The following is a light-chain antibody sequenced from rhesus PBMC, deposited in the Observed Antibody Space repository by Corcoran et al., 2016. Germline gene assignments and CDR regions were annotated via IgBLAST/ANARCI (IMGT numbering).Light chain of an antibody. V-gene: IGKV4-1*01. Sequence: DIMMTQSPDSLAVSLGERVTINCKSSQSLLYSSNNKNYLAWYQQQPGQNPKVLIYWASTRESGVPNVFSGSGSGTDFTITISGLEAEDVAVYYCQQYYRPPVTFGGGTKVEIK. CDR3: QQYYRPPVT. CDR2: WAS. CDR1: QSLLYSSNNKNY. J-gene: IGKJ4*01.